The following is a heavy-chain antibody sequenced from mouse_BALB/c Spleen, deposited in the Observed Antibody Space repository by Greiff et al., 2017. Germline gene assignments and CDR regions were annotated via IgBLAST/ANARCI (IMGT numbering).Heavy chain of an antibody. CDR3: ARYYDYDDGFAY. D-gene: IGHD2-4*01. J-gene: IGHJ3*01. CDR1: GYSFTGYY. CDR2: INPYNGAT. Sequence: DVQLQESGPELVKPGASVKISCKASGYSFTGYYMHWVKQSHVKSLEWIGRINPYNGATSYNQNFKDKASLTVDKSSSTAYMELHSLTSEDSAVYYCARYYDYDDGFAYWGQGTLVTVSA. V-gene: IGHV1-31*01.